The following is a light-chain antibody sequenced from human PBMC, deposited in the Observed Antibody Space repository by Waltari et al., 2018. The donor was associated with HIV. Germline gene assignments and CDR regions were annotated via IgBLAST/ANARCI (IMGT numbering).Light chain of an antibody. CDR1: QSVSSY. J-gene: IGKJ4*01. V-gene: IGKV3-11*01. CDR2: DAS. Sequence: EIVLTQSPATLSLSPGERATLSCKASQSVSSYLAWYQQKPGQAPRLLISDASNRANGMPARFSGSASVTDFTLTISSLEPEDFAVYYCQQRSNWPLTFGGGTKVEIK. CDR3: QQRSNWPLT.